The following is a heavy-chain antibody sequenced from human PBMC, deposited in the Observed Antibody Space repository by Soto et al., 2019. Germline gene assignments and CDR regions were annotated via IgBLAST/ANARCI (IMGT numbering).Heavy chain of an antibody. D-gene: IGHD3-3*01. CDR2: ISHSGSP. Sequence: NPXETLSLTCAVYGGSFSGYFWSWIRQPPGKGLEWIGEISHSGSPNYNPSLKSRVTISVDTSKNQFSLKLSSVTAADTAVYYCAKESSNYPYFDYWGQGTLVTVSS. CDR1: GGSFSGYF. CDR3: AKESSNYPYFDY. J-gene: IGHJ4*02. V-gene: IGHV4-34*01.